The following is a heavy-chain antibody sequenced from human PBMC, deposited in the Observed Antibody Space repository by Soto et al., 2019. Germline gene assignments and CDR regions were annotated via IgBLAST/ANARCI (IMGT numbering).Heavy chain of an antibody. J-gene: IGHJ4*02. V-gene: IGHV4-30-4*01. CDR2: IYYSGST. CDR3: AREIAAADHADY. CDR1: GGSISSFYYY. D-gene: IGHD6-13*01. Sequence: SETLSLTCTVYGGSISSFYYYWSWIRQPPGKGLEWIGYIYYSGSTYYNPSLKSRVTISVDTSKNQFSLKLSSVTAADTAVYYCAREIAAADHADYWGQGTLVTVSS.